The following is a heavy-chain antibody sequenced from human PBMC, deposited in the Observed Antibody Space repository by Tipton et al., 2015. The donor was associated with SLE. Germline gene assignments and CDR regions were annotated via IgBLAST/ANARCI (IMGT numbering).Heavy chain of an antibody. V-gene: IGHV3-49*04. J-gene: IGHJ4*01. CDR2: IRSKAYGGTT. CDR1: GFTFGDYA. Sequence: QPVQSGGGLVQPGRSLRLSCTASGFTFGDYAMSWVRQAPGKGLEWVGFIRSKAYGGTTEYAASVKGRFTISRDDSKSIAYLQMNSLKTEDTAVYYCTRDPPVTTKGCFDHWGPGTLLTVSP. CDR3: TRDPPVTTKGCFDH. D-gene: IGHD4-11*01.